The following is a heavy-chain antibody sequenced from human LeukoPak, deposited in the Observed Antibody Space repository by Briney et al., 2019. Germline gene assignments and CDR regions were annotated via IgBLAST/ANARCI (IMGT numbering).Heavy chain of an antibody. D-gene: IGHD6-19*01. CDR1: GYSFTSYW. CDR2: IYPGDSDT. CDR3: ARQEKSSGWYH. V-gene: IGHV5-51*01. Sequence: GESLQISCQGSGYSFTSYWIGWVRQMPGKGLEWMGIIYPGDSDTRYSPSFQGQVTISADKSISTAYLQWSSLKASDTAMYYCARQEKSSGWYHWGQGTLVTVSS. J-gene: IGHJ4*02.